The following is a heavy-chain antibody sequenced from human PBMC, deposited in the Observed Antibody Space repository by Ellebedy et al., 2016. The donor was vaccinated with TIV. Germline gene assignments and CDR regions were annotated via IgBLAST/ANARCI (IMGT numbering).Heavy chain of an antibody. J-gene: IGHJ4*02. Sequence: GESLKISCAASGFTFSSYSMNWVRQAPGKGLEWVSYISSNSGDIFYADSVKGRFTISRDNAKNSLYLQMNSLRDEDTAVYYCARELGVGYSYGHWGQGTLVTVSS. CDR2: ISSNSGDI. CDR1: GFTFSSYS. D-gene: IGHD5-18*01. V-gene: IGHV3-48*02. CDR3: ARELGVGYSYGH.